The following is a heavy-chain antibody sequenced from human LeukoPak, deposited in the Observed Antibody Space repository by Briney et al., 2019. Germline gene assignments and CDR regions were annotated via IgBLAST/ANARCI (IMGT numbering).Heavy chain of an antibody. CDR3: AKPLGAANAFDI. V-gene: IGHV3-33*06. Sequence: PGGSLRLSCAASGFTFSSYGMHWVRQAPGKGLEWVAVIWCDGSNKYYADSVKGRFTISRDNSKNTLYLQMNSLRAEDTAVYYCAKPLGAANAFDIWGQGTMVTVSS. D-gene: IGHD1-26*01. CDR2: IWCDGSNK. J-gene: IGHJ3*02. CDR1: GFTFSSYG.